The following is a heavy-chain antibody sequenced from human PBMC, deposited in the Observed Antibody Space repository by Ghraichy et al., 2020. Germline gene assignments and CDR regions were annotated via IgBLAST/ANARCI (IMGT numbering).Heavy chain of an antibody. J-gene: IGHJ6*02. V-gene: IGHV3-30*18. CDR2: TSYDGSNK. CDR3: AKERDTSGYYSFRGDYYGMDV. CDR1: GFTFSRYG. Sequence: GRSLRLSCAASGFTFSRYGMHWVRQAPGKGLEWVAVTSYDGSNKFYGGSVQGRFTISRDNSKNTLYLQMNYLRPEDTAVYYCAKERDTSGYYSFRGDYYGMDVWGQGTTVTVSS. D-gene: IGHD3-22*01.